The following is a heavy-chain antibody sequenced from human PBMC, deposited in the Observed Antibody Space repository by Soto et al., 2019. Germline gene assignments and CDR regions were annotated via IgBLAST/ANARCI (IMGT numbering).Heavy chain of an antibody. V-gene: IGHV3-7*05. CDR3: ARDLGAPGRGSAVGYSYHYGMDV. D-gene: IGHD2-2*01. J-gene: IGHJ6*02. CDR2: IKEDGSEK. Sequence: EVQLVESGGGLVQPGGSLRLSCAASEFTFSSYWMNWVRQAPGKGLEWVANIKEDGSEKYYVDSVKGRFTISRDNAKNSLYLQMNSLRGEDTAVYYCARDLGAPGRGSAVGYSYHYGMDVWGPGTTVTVSS. CDR1: EFTFSSYW.